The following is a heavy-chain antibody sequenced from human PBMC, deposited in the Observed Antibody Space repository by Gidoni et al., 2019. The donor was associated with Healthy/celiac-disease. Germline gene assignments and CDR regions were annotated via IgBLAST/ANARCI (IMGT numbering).Heavy chain of an antibody. CDR1: GFTVSSNY. V-gene: IGHV3-53*01. CDR3: ARDSSGYYDAWFGMDV. Sequence: EVQLVESGGGLIQPGGSLRPSCAASGFTVSSNYMSWVRQAPGKGLEWFSVIYSGGSTYYADSVKGRFTISRDNSKNTLYLQMNSLRAEDTAVYYCARDSSGYYDAWFGMDVWGQGTTVTVSS. CDR2: IYSGGST. J-gene: IGHJ6*02. D-gene: IGHD3-22*01.